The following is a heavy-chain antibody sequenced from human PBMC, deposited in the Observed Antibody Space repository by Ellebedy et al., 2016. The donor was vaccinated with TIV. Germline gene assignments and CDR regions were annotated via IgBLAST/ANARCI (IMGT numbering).Heavy chain of an antibody. J-gene: IGHJ4*02. CDR3: ARDREIWFDY. CDR2: IWHDGSKD. CDR1: GYTFSRYG. V-gene: IGHV3-33*01. Sequence: GGSLRLSXTASGYTFSRYGMHWVRQAPGKGLEWVAVIWHDGSKDYYADSVKGRFTISRDNNRKSLYLEINSLRADDTAVYYCARDREIWFDYWGQGALVNVSS. D-gene: IGHD2/OR15-2a*01.